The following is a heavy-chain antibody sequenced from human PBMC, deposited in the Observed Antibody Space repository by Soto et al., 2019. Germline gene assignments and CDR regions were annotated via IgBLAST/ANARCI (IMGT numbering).Heavy chain of an antibody. J-gene: IGHJ4*02. V-gene: IGHV3-23*01. CDR3: AKPSGGSYPESRVFDS. D-gene: IGHD1-26*01. CDR2: ISTTGGNT. CDR1: GFTFYSSA. Sequence: XGSLGLSGAASGFTFYSSAMSWVRQAPGKGLEWVSAISTTGGNTLYADSVKGRFTISRDNSKNTLYLQMNSLRAEDTAIYYCAKPSGGSYPESRVFDSWGQGTRVTVSS.